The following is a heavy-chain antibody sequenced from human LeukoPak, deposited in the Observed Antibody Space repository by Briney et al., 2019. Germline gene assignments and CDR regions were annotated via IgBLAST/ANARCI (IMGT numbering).Heavy chain of an antibody. CDR3: ARETSLAGFASGLGFNY. CDR2: IYGSGYT. CDR1: GGSISNDY. V-gene: IGHV4-59*01. D-gene: IGHD6-19*01. Sequence: SETLSLTCTVSGGSISNDYWSWIRQPPGKGLEWIGNIYGSGYTNYNPSLKSRVTMSIDTSKNHFSLKLTSVTAADTATYYCARETSLAGFASGLGFNYWGQGILVSVSS. J-gene: IGHJ4*01.